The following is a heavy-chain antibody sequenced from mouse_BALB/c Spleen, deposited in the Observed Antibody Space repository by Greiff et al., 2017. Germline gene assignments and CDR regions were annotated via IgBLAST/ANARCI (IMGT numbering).Heavy chain of an antibody. CDR1: GFTFSSFG. Sequence: EVQVVESGGGLVQPGGSRKLSCAASGFTFSSFGMHWVRQAPEKGLEWVAYISSGSSTIYYADTVKGRFTISRDNPKNTLFLQMTSLRSEDTAMYYCARVTDWYFDVWGAGTTVTVSS. J-gene: IGHJ1*01. CDR2: ISSGSSTI. V-gene: IGHV5-17*02. D-gene: IGHD2-13*01. CDR3: ARVTDWYFDV.